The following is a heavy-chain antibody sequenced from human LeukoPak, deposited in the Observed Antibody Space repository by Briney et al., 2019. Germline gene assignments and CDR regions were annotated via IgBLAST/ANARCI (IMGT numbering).Heavy chain of an antibody. V-gene: IGHV3-64*01. D-gene: IGHD3-10*01. J-gene: IGHJ4*02. Sequence: GGSLRLSCAASGFTFSSYAMHWVRQAPGKGLEYVSAISSNGGSTYYANSVKGRFTISRDNSKNTLYLQMGGLRAEDMAVYYCARDRVTMVRGVTMLFDYWGQGTLVTVSS. CDR3: ARDRVTMVRGVTMLFDY. CDR2: ISSNGGST. CDR1: GFTFSSYA.